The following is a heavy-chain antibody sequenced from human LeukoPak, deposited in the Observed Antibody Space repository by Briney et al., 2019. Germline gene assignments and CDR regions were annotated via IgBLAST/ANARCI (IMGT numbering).Heavy chain of an antibody. Sequence: PSQTLSLTCTVSGGSISSGGYYWRWIRQPPGKGLEWIGYIYHSGSTYYNPSLNSLITISVDTTKNQYSLNLTSVTAADTGVYYCGRHKSLLPLLWGQGTLVSVSS. CDR2: IYHSGST. CDR3: GRHKSLLPLL. D-gene: IGHD2-21*01. V-gene: IGHV4-30-2*03. J-gene: IGHJ4*02. CDR1: GGSISSGGYY.